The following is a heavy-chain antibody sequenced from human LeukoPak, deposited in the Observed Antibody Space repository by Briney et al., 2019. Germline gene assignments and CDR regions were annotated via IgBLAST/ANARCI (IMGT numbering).Heavy chain of an antibody. V-gene: IGHV3-53*01. CDR3: ARDSSGTTFDY. CDR1: GFTVSSNH. CDR2: IYSGGST. D-gene: IGHD1-7*01. J-gene: IGHJ4*02. Sequence: GGSLRLSCAASGFTVSSNHMSWVRQAPGKGLEWFSVIYSGGSTYYADSVKGRFTISRDNSKNTLYLQMSSLRAEDTAVYYCARDSSGTTFDYWGQGTLVTVSS.